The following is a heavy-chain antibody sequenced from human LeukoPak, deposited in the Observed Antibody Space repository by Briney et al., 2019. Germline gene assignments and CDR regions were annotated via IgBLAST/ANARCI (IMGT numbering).Heavy chain of an antibody. Sequence: PGGSLRLSCAASGFTFSSYWMHWVRQAPGKGLVWVSRINSDGSSTSYADSVKGRFTISRDNAKNTLYLQMNSLRAEDPAVYYCATLTAYYYYYMDVWGKGTTVTVSS. J-gene: IGHJ6*03. D-gene: IGHD1-14*01. CDR3: ATLTAYYYYYMDV. CDR1: GFTFSSYW. V-gene: IGHV3-74*01. CDR2: INSDGSST.